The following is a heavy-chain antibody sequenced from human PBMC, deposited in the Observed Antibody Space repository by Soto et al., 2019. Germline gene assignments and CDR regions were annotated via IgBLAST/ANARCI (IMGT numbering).Heavy chain of an antibody. CDR3: AREGYASGWNDY. D-gene: IGHD6-19*01. Sequence: SETLSLTCSVSGASISTSYWTWIRQPPGKRLEWIGYIYHSGTTNNNPSLKSLVTISVAMSKNQFSLKLRSVTAADTAVYYCAREGYASGWNDYWGQGSQVTVSS. V-gene: IGHV4-59*01. CDR1: GASISTSY. J-gene: IGHJ4*02. CDR2: IYHSGTT.